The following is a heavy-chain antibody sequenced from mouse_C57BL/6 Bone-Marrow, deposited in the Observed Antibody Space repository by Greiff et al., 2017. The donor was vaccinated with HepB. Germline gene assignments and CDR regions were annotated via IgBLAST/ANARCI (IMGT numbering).Heavy chain of an antibody. CDR3: ARYSNYVGG. Sequence: EVQRVESGGGLVKPGGSLKLSCAASGFTFSSYTMSWVRQTPEKRLEWVATISGGGGNTYYPDSVKGRFTISRDNAKNTLYLQMSSLRSEDTALYDCARYSNYVGGWGQGTSVTVSS. CDR1: GFTFSSYT. D-gene: IGHD2-5*01. CDR2: ISGGGGNT. V-gene: IGHV5-9*01. J-gene: IGHJ4*01.